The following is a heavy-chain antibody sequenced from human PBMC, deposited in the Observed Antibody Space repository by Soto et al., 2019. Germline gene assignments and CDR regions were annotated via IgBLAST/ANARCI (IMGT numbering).Heavy chain of an antibody. CDR1: GGTFSSYA. V-gene: IGHV1-69*12. J-gene: IGHJ4*02. D-gene: IGHD6-19*01. CDR2: IIPIFGTA. CDR3: ARVWPHSGWYVYYFDY. Sequence: QVQLVQSGAEVKKPGSSVKVSCKASGGTFSSYAISWVRQAPGQGLEWMGGIIPIFGTANYAQKFQGRVTITADESTSTAYMELSSLRSEDTAVYYCARVWPHSGWYVYYFDYWGQGTLVTVSS.